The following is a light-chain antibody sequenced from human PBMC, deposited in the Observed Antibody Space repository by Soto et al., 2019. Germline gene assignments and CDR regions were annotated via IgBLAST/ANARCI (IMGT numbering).Light chain of an antibody. CDR2: QDT. V-gene: IGLV3-1*01. CDR1: KLGNNY. Sequence: SYELAQPPSVSVSPGQAASITCSGDKLGNNYVSWYQQKPGQSPVLVIYQDTRRPSGIPERFPGSNSGNTATLTISGTQAIDEADYYCQAWDRASASVVFAGGTQLTVL. CDR3: QAWDRASASVV. J-gene: IGLJ2*01.